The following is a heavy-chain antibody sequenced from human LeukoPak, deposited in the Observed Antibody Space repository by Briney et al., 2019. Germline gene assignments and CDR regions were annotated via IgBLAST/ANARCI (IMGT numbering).Heavy chain of an antibody. Sequence: SETLSLTCTVSGGSISSYYWSWIRQPAGKGLEWIRRIYTSGSTNYNPSLKSRITMSVDTSKNQFSLKLSSVTAADTAVYYCARDQGYYYDSSGYRNFDYWGQGTLVTVSS. CDR2: IYTSGST. D-gene: IGHD3-22*01. V-gene: IGHV4-4*07. CDR1: GGSISSYY. J-gene: IGHJ4*02. CDR3: ARDQGYYYDSSGYRNFDY.